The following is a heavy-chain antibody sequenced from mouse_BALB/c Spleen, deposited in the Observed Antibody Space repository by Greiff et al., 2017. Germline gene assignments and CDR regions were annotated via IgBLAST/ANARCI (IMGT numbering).Heavy chain of an antibody. CDR1: EYEFPSHD. D-gene: IGHD1-1*01. Sequence: EVKLMESGGGLVQPGESLKLSCESNEYEFPSHDMSWVRKTPEKRLELVAAINSDGGSTYYPDTMERRFIISRDNTKKTLYLQMSSLRSEDTALYYCARQATVVALGGYFDYWGQGTTLTVSS. V-gene: IGHV5-2*01. J-gene: IGHJ2*01. CDR2: INSDGGST. CDR3: ARQATVVALGGYFDY.